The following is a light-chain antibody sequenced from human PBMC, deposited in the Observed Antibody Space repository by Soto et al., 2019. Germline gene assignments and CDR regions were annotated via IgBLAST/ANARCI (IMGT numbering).Light chain of an antibody. CDR3: QQRKSYPIT. Sequence: DIQLTQSPSFLSASVGDRVTITCRASQDINTYLAWYQQKPGKAPKLLIFAASTLQNGVPSRFSGSGSGTEFTVTITSLQPEDFVTYYCQQRKSYPITFGQGTRLEI. J-gene: IGKJ5*01. V-gene: IGKV1-9*01. CDR2: AAS. CDR1: QDINTY.